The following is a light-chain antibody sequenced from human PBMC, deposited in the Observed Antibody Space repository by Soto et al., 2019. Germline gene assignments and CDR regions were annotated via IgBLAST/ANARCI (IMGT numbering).Light chain of an antibody. Sequence: DIQMTQSPSSLSASAGDRLTITCRASQSIDSYLTWYQQKPGKAPKLLIFAASNLQSGVPARFSGSGSGTDFTVTISSLQPDDFATYYCQQTYSVPGSFGGGTKVEIK. V-gene: IGKV1-39*01. CDR1: QSIDSY. CDR3: QQTYSVPGS. CDR2: AAS. J-gene: IGKJ4*02.